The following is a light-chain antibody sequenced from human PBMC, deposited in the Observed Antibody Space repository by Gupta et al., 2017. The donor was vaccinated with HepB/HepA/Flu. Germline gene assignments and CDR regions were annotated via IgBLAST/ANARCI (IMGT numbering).Light chain of an antibody. J-gene: IGKJ1*01. CDR3: QQRINGPPKWT. Sequence: EIVLTQSPATLSLSPGERATLSCRASQSVSSYLAWYQQKPGQAPRLLIYDASNRATGITARFSGSGSGTDFTLTISSLEPEDFAVYYCQQRINGPPKWTFGQGTKVEIK. CDR2: DAS. CDR1: QSVSSY. V-gene: IGKV3-11*01.